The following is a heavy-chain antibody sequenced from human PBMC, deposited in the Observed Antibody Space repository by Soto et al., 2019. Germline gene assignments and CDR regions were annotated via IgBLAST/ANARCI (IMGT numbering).Heavy chain of an antibody. D-gene: IGHD4-17*01. Sequence: SETLSLTCTVSGGSISSGGYYWSWIRQHPGKGLEWIGYIYYSGSTYYNPSLKSRVTISVDTSKNQFSLKLSSVTAADTAVYYCAREPVPPDYVGKRHYFDYWGQGTLVTVSS. V-gene: IGHV4-31*03. J-gene: IGHJ4*02. CDR3: AREPVPPDYVGKRHYFDY. CDR2: IYYSGST. CDR1: GGSISSGGYY.